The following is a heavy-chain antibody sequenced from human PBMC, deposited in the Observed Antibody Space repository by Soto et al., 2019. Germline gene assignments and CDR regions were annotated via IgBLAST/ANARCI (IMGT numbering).Heavy chain of an antibody. J-gene: IGHJ4*02. Sequence: ASVKVSCKASGYTFTSYDINWVRQATGQGLEWMGWMNPNSGNTGYAQKFQGRVTMTRNTSISTAYMELSSLRSEDTAVYYCATDFPSDYYGSGVPLGYWGQGTLVTVSS. CDR2: MNPNSGNT. CDR3: ATDFPSDYYGSGVPLGY. D-gene: IGHD3-10*01. V-gene: IGHV1-8*01. CDR1: GYTFTSYD.